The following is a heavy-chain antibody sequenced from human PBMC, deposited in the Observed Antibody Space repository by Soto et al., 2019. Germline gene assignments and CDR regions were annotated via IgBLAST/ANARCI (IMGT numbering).Heavy chain of an antibody. Sequence: GGSLRLSCAASGFTFSSYAMSWVRQAPGKGLEWVSAISGSGGSTYYADSVKGRFTISRDNSKNTPYLQMNSLRAEDTAVYYCAKDRWFGELHGDYWGQGTLVTVSS. CDR3: AKDRWFGELHGDY. CDR1: GFTFSSYA. V-gene: IGHV3-23*01. CDR2: ISGSGGST. J-gene: IGHJ4*02. D-gene: IGHD3-10*01.